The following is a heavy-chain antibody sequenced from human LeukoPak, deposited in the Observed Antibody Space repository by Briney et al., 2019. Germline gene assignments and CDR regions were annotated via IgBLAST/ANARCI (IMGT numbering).Heavy chain of an antibody. J-gene: IGHJ4*02. V-gene: IGHV3-9*03. D-gene: IGHD3-16*01. CDR2: ISWNSGSI. CDR1: GFTFDDYA. CDR3: ARDATRGGDFDY. Sequence: GGSLRLSCAASGFTFDDYAMHWVRQAPGKGLEWVSGISWNSGSIGYADSVKGRSTISRDNAKNSLYLQMNSLRAEDMALYYCARDATRGGDFDYWGQGTVVTVSS.